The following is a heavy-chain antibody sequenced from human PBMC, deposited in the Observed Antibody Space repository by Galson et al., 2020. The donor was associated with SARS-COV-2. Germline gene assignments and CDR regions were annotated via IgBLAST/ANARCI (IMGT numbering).Heavy chain of an antibody. CDR2: ISAYNGNT. J-gene: IGHJ5*02. V-gene: IGHV1-18*04. D-gene: IGHD3-10*02. CDR3: AGDPVDVGGWFDP. CDR1: GYTFTSYG. Sequence: ASVKVSCKASGYTFTSYGISWVRQAPGQELEWMGWISAYNGNTNYAQKLQGRVTMTTDTSTNTAYMELRSLRSDDTAVYYCAGDPVDVGGWFDPWGQGTLVTVSS.